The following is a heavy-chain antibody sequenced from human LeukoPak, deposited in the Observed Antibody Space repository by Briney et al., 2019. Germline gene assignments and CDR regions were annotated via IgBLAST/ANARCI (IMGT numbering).Heavy chain of an antibody. CDR3: ARDRAWNYFDY. V-gene: IGHV3-30*03. J-gene: IGHJ4*02. Sequence: GGSLRLSCAPSGFTFSRHGMHWVRQAPGKGLEWVAIISNDGSRKYYAHSVEGRFTTSRDNSKNTLYLQMDSLRAEDAAVYYCARDRAWNYFDYWGQGTLVTVSS. CDR2: ISNDGSRK. CDR1: GFTFSRHG. D-gene: IGHD3-3*01.